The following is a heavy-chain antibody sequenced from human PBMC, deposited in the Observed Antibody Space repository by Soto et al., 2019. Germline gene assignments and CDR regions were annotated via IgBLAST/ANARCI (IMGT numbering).Heavy chain of an antibody. V-gene: IGHV4-59*01. CDR1: GGSISSYY. CDR2: IYYSGST. Sequence: PSETLSLTCTVSGGSISSYYWSWIRQPPGKGLEWIGYIYYSGSTNYNPSLKSRVTISVDTSKNQFSLKLSSVTAADTAAYYCARVYHSSGYFDYWGQGTLVTVSS. CDR3: ARVYHSSGYFDY. D-gene: IGHD6-19*01. J-gene: IGHJ4*02.